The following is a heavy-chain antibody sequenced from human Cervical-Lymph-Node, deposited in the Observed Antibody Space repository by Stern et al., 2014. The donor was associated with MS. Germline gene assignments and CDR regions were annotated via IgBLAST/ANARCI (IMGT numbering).Heavy chain of an antibody. J-gene: IGHJ4*02. CDR2: ISGSGTTA. Sequence: EMQLVESGGDLLQPGGSLRLSCAASGFTFSHYAMSWVRQAPGKGPEWVSLISGSGTTAYYIDSVQGRFSISRDNSKNMVYLQMNSLRAEDTAVYYCAKGGYGEDVIRPISFDYWGQGTLVVVSS. V-gene: IGHV3-23*04. CDR3: AKGGYGEDVIRPISFDY. D-gene: IGHD4-17*01. CDR1: GFTFSHYA.